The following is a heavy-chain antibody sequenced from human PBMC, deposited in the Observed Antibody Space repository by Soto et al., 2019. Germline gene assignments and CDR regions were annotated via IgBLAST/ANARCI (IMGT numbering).Heavy chain of an antibody. CDR1: GYSLTEVS. V-gene: IGHV1-24*01. CDR3: ATVRGVGRYWFDT. Sequence: ASVKVSCKVSGYSLTEVSIHWVRQAPGKGLEWMGGFDPKDGKVEYEQTLAARVTMTADTATDTVYMELESLTSEDTAVYHCATVRGVGRYWFDTWGPGSLVTVSS. CDR2: FDPKDGKV. D-gene: IGHD2-8*02. J-gene: IGHJ5*02.